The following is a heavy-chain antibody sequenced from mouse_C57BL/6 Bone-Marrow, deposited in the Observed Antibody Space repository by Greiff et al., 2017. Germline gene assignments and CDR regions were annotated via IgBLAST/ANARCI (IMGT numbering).Heavy chain of an antibody. V-gene: IGHV1-15*01. D-gene: IGHD2-10*02. Sequence: VQLQQSGAELVRPGASVTLSCKASGYTFTDYEMHWVKQTPVHGLEWIGAIDPDTGGTAYNQKFKGKAILTADKSSSTAYMELRSLTSEDSAVYYCTREGYGNFAWFAYWGQGTLVTVSA. J-gene: IGHJ3*01. CDR2: IDPDTGGT. CDR1: GYTFTDYE. CDR3: TREGYGNFAWFAY.